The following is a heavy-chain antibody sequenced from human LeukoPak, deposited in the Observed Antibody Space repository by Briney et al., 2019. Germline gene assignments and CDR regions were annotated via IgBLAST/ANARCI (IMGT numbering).Heavy chain of an antibody. D-gene: IGHD5-18*01. CDR1: GGSISSSNW. Sequence: PSETLSLTCAVSGGSISSSNWWSWVRQPPGKGLEWIGEIYHSGSTNYNPSLKSRVTISVDKSKNQFSLQLSSVTAADTAVYYCARAGYSYGLEPSGFDYWGQGTLVSVSS. CDR3: ARAGYSYGLEPSGFDY. J-gene: IGHJ4*02. CDR2: IYHSGST. V-gene: IGHV4-4*02.